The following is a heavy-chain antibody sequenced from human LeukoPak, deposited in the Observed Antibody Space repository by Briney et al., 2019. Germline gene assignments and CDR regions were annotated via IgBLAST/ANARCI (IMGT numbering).Heavy chain of an antibody. Sequence: SVKVSCKASGGTFSSYAISWVRQAPGQGLEWMGRIIPILGIANYAQKFQGRVTITADKSTSTAYMELSSLRSEDAAVYYCARDVGGEMATMNDYWGQGTLVTVSS. V-gene: IGHV1-69*04. CDR3: ARDVGGEMATMNDY. J-gene: IGHJ4*02. CDR2: IIPILGIA. CDR1: GGTFSSYA. D-gene: IGHD5-24*01.